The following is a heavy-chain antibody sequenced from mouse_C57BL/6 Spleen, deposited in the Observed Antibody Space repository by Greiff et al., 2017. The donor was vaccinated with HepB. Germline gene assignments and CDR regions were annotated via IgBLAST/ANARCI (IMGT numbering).Heavy chain of an antibody. V-gene: IGHV5-9*01. J-gene: IGHJ2*01. Sequence: EVMLVESGGGLVKPGGSLKLSCAASGFTFSSYTMSWVRQTPEKRLEWVATISGGGGNTYYPDSVKGRFTISRDNAKNTLYLQMSSLRSEDTALYYCARHRDYDGYFDYWGQGTTLTVSS. CDR3: ARHRDYDGYFDY. CDR1: GFTFSSYT. D-gene: IGHD2-4*01. CDR2: ISGGGGNT.